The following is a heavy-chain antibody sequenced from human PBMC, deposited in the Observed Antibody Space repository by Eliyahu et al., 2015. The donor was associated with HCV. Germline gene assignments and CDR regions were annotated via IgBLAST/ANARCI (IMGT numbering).Heavy chain of an antibody. CDR1: GFTFSSYW. CDR2: INSDGSST. J-gene: IGHJ4*02. V-gene: IGHV3-74*01. Sequence: EVQLVESGGGLVQPGGSLRLSCAASGFTFSSYWMHWVRQAPGKGLVWVSRINSDGSSTSYADSVKGRFTISRDNAKNTLYLQMNSLRAEDTAVYYCTRAWIQLWPIDFWGQGTLVTVSS. D-gene: IGHD5-18*01. CDR3: TRAWIQLWPIDF.